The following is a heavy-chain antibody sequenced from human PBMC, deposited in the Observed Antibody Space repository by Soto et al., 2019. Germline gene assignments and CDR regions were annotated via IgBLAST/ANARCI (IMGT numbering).Heavy chain of an antibody. V-gene: IGHV5-51*01. CDR2: SSPGGSVT. J-gene: IGHJ6*02. CDR1: GCSFTSYW. CDR3: ARSTYSSGWYPYCVDV. Sequence: PGESMKISCNGSGCSFTSYWIGWVRQMPGKGLEWMGISSPGGSVTRYRSSLPCQVTISADKSISTSYLQWSSLKASDTAMYYCARSTYSSGWYPYCVDVWGQGTTVTVSS. D-gene: IGHD6-19*01.